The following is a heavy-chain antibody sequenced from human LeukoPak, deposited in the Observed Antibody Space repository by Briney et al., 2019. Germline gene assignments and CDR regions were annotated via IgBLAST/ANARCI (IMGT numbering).Heavy chain of an antibody. J-gene: IGHJ4*02. CDR1: GFTFSSYS. Sequence: GSLRLSCAASGFTFSSYSMNWVRQAPGKGLEWVSSISSSSSYIYYADSVKGRFTISRDNAKNSLYLQMNSLRAEDTAVYYCARDPRNRGYFDYWGQGTLVTVSS. CDR3: ARDPRNRGYFDY. D-gene: IGHD1-14*01. V-gene: IGHV3-21*01. CDR2: ISSSSSYI.